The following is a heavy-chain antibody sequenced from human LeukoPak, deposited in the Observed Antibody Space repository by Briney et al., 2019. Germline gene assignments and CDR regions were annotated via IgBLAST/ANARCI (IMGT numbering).Heavy chain of an antibody. V-gene: IGHV4-59*02. J-gene: IGHJ4*02. D-gene: IGHD6-13*01. Sequence: SETLSLTCSVSGGSVSSYYWSWIRQSPGKGLEWIGYIHNSGRTNYNPSLKSRVTGFVDTSKNQVSLRLTSVTAADTAVYYCARVPEAGTGPDYWGQGTLVTVSS. CDR3: ARVPEAGTGPDY. CDR2: IHNSGRT. CDR1: GGSVSSYY.